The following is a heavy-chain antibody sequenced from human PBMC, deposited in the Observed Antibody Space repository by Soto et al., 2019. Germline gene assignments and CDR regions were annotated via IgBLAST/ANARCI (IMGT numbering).Heavy chain of an antibody. CDR3: ARDRLFGFGAVAGPNYYYYYGMDV. J-gene: IGHJ6*02. D-gene: IGHD6-19*01. CDR1: GYTFTSYA. Sequence: ASVKVSCKASGYTFTSYAMHWVRQAPGQRLEWMGWINAGNGNTKYSQKFQGRVTITRDTSASTAYMELSSLRSEDTAVHYCARDRLFGFGAVAGPNYYYYYGMDVWGQGTTVTVSS. V-gene: IGHV1-3*01. CDR2: INAGNGNT.